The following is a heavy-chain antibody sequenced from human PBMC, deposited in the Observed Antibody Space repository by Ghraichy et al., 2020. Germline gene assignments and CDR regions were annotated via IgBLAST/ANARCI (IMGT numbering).Heavy chain of an antibody. D-gene: IGHD3-10*01. CDR3: ARAYYYGSGSLSDAFDI. Sequence: GESLNISCAASGFTFSSYSMNWVRQAPGKGLEWVSLISRSSSYIYNADSVKGRFTISRDNAKNSLYLQMNSLRAEDTAVYYCARAYYYGSGSLSDAFDIWGQGTMVTVSS. J-gene: IGHJ3*02. V-gene: IGHV3-21*01. CDR2: ISRSSSYI. CDR1: GFTFSSYS.